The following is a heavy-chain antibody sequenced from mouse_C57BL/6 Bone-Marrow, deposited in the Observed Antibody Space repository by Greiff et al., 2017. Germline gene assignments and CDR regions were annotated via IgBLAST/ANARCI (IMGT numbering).Heavy chain of an antibody. D-gene: IGHD1-1*01. CDR2: ISSGSSTI. CDR1: GFTFSDYG. CDR3: ARYYYGRGGFDY. Sequence: EVKVVESGGGLVKPGGSLKLSCAASGFTFSDYGMHWVRQAPEKGLEWVAYISSGSSTIYYADTVKGRFTISRDNAKNTLFLQMTSLRSEDTAMYYCARYYYGRGGFDYWGQGTTLTVSS. J-gene: IGHJ2*01. V-gene: IGHV5-17*01.